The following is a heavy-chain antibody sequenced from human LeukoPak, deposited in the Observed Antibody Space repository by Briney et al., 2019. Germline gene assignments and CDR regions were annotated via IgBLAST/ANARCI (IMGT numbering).Heavy chain of an antibody. Sequence: SETLSLTCTVSGGSISSYYWSWIRQPPGKGLEWIGYIYYSGSTNYNPSLKSRVTISVDTSKNQFSLKLSSVTAADTAVYYCAGTGGYCSSTSCSVHWFGPWGQGTLVTVSS. CDR2: IYYSGST. CDR3: AGTGGYCSSTSCSVHWFGP. CDR1: GGSISSYY. J-gene: IGHJ5*02. V-gene: IGHV4-59*08. D-gene: IGHD2-2*01.